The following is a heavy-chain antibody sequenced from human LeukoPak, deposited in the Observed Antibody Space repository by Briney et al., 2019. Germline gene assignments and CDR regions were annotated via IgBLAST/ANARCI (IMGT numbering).Heavy chain of an antibody. D-gene: IGHD2-2*02. CDR2: IIPIFGTA. J-gene: IGHJ4*02. V-gene: IGHV1-69*06. Sequence: SVKVSCKASGGTFSSYAISWVRQAPGQGLEWMGGIIPIFGTANYAQKFQGRVTITADKSTSTAYMELSSLRSEDTAVYYCARAEYCSNTSCYRVRFDYWGQGTLVTVSS. CDR3: ARAEYCSNTSCYRVRFDY. CDR1: GGTFSSYA.